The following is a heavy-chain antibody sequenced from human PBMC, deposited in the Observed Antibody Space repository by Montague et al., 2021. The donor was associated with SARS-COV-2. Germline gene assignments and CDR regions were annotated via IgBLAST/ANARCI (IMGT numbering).Heavy chain of an antibody. CDR2: TNYRSKWHY. CDR3: ARDAHIGSTWPFSAYGMDV. Sequence: CAISGDSASSNNVTWNWIRQSPSRGLEWLGRTNYRSKWHYDYAVSVKSRILIIPNTSENQFSLQLNSVTPEDTAVYYCARDAHIGSTWPFSAYGMDVWGQGTTVTVSS. J-gene: IGHJ6*02. CDR1: GDSASSNNVT. D-gene: IGHD6-13*01. V-gene: IGHV6-1*01.